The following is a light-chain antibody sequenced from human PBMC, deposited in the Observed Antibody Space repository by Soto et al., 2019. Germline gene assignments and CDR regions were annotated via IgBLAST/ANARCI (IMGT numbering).Light chain of an antibody. CDR3: HQYSSARRT. CDR2: GAS. V-gene: IGKV3-20*01. J-gene: IGKJ1*01. CDR1: QSVSSNF. Sequence: EIVLTQSPGPLSLSPGERVTLSCRASQSVSSNFLAWYQQKPGQAPRLLIYGASNRAAGIPDRFSGSGSGTECTLTISRLEPEDFAVYYCHQYSSARRTFGQGPKVDIK.